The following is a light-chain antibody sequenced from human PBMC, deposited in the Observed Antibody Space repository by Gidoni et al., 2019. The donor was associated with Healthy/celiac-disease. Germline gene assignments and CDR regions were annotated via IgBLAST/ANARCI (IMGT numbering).Light chain of an antibody. CDR3: QQYNNWPPIT. CDR1: QSVSSN. J-gene: IGKJ5*01. Sequence: EIVMTQAPATLSVSPGEQATLSCRASQSVSSNLAWYQQKPGQAPRLLIYGASTRATGIPARFSGSGSGTEFTLTISSLQSEDFAAYYCQQYNNWPPITFGQGTRLEIK. CDR2: GAS. V-gene: IGKV3-15*01.